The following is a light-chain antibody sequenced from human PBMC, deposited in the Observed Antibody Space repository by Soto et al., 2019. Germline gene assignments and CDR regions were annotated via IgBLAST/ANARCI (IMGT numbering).Light chain of an antibody. CDR2: LNSDGSH. CDR3: QTWGTGIQV. J-gene: IGLJ1*01. V-gene: IGLV4-69*01. CDR1: SGHSNYA. Sequence: QPVLTQSPSASASLGASVKLTCTLSSGHSNYAIAWHQQQPEKGPRYLMKLNSDGSHSKGDGIPDRFSGSSSGAERYHTISSLQSEDEADYYCQTWGTGIQVFGTGTKLTVL.